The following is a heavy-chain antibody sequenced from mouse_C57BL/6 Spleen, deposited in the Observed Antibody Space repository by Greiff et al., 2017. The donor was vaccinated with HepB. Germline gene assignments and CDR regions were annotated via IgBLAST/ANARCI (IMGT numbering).Heavy chain of an antibody. D-gene: IGHD2-2*01. CDR2: INPSNGGT. Sequence: VKLQQPGTELVKPGASVKLSCKASGYTFTSYWMHWVKQRPGQGLEWIGNINPSNGGTNYNEKFKSKATLTVDKSSSTAYMQLSSLTSEDSAVYYCARKGYYGYDWYFDVWGTGTTVTVSS. CDR3: ARKGYYGYDWYFDV. V-gene: IGHV1-53*01. CDR1: GYTFTSYW. J-gene: IGHJ1*03.